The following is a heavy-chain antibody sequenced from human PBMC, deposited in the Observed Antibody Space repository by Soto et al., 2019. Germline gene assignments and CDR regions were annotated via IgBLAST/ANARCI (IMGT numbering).Heavy chain of an antibody. CDR3: ARQVGGWAPWYFDY. V-gene: IGHV4-61*05. CDR1: GGSISSSEYY. Sequence: PSETLSLTCTVSGGSISSSEYYWGWIRQPPGKGLEWIGYIYYSGSTNYNPSLKSRVTISVDTSKNQFSLKLSSVTAADTAVYYCARQVGGWAPWYFDYWGQGTLVTVSS. D-gene: IGHD6-19*01. J-gene: IGHJ4*02. CDR2: IYYSGST.